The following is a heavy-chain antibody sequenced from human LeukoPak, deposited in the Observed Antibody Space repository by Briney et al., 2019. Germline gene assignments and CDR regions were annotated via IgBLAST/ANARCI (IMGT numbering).Heavy chain of an antibody. D-gene: IGHD4-17*01. CDR3: ARGHYGDYSDY. J-gene: IGHJ4*02. V-gene: IGHV4-59*08. Sequence: SETLSLTGTVSGGSISSYYWSWIRQPPGKGLEWIGYIYYSGRTNYNPSLKSRVTISVDTSKNQFSLKLSSVTAADTAVYYCARGHYGDYSDYWGQGTLVTVSS. CDR1: GGSISSYY. CDR2: IYYSGRT.